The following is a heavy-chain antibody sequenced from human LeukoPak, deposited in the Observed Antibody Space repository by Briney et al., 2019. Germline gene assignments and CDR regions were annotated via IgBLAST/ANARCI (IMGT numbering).Heavy chain of an antibody. Sequence: SETLSLTCTVSGGSISSYYWSWIRQPPGKGLEWVGLIYYLGSTNYNPSLKSRVTISIDTSKNYFSLKLNSVIAADTAVYYCARDRPGSYWYFDLWGRGTLVTVSS. CDR2: IYYLGST. J-gene: IGHJ2*01. CDR3: ARDRPGSYWYFDL. CDR1: GGSISSYY. V-gene: IGHV4-59*01. D-gene: IGHD3-10*01.